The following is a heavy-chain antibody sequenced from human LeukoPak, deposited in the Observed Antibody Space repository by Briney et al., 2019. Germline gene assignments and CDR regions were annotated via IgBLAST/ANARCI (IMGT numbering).Heavy chain of an antibody. CDR3: AKSIWFGEDRRGLLDY. CDR1: GFTFSSYG. J-gene: IGHJ4*02. V-gene: IGHV3-30*18. Sequence: PGGSLRLSCAASGFTFSSYGMHWVRQAPGKGLERVAVISYDGSNKYYADSVKGRFTISRDNSKNTLYLQMNSLRAEDTAVYYCAKSIWFGEDRRGLLDYWGQGTLVTVSS. D-gene: IGHD3-10*01. CDR2: ISYDGSNK.